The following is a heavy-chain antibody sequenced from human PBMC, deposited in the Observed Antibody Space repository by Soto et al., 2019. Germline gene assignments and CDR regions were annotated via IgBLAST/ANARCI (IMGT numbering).Heavy chain of an antibody. CDR2: ISSSSSTI. D-gene: IGHD5-12*01. CDR1: GFTFSSYS. CDR3: ARDYTPEYSGYDWPHDAFDI. J-gene: IGHJ3*02. Sequence: PGVSLRLSCAASGFTFSSYSMNWVRQAPGKGLGWVSYISSSSSTIYYADSVKGRFTISRDNAKNSLYLQMNSLRAEDTAVYYCARDYTPEYSGYDWPHDAFDIWGQGTMVTVSS. V-gene: IGHV3-48*01.